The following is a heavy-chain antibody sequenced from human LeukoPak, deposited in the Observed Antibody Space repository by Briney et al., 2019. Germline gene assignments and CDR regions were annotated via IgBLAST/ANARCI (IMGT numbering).Heavy chain of an antibody. D-gene: IGHD1-26*01. J-gene: IGHJ6*02. Sequence: GGSLRLSCAASGFTFSNVWMSWVRQAPGKGLEWVSVIYSGGSTYYADSVKGRFTISRHNSKNTLYLQMNSLRAEDTAVYYCARDRVVGAAWSYYGMDVWGQGTTVTVSS. CDR2: IYSGGST. V-gene: IGHV3-53*04. CDR1: GFTFSNVW. CDR3: ARDRVVGAAWSYYGMDV.